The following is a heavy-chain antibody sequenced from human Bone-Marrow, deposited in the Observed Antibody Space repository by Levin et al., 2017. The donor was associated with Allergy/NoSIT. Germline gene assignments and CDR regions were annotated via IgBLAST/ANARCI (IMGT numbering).Heavy chain of an antibody. CDR3: ARQFVVVPAAMKGNWFDP. CDR1: GGSISSSSYY. V-gene: IGHV4-39*01. CDR2: IYYSGST. D-gene: IGHD2-2*01. Sequence: SETLSLTCTVSGGSISSSSYYWGWIRQPPGKGLEWIGSIYYSGSTYYNPSLKSRVTISVDTSKNQFSLKLSSVTAADTAVYYCARQFVVVPAAMKGNWFDPWGQGTLVTVSS. J-gene: IGHJ5*02.